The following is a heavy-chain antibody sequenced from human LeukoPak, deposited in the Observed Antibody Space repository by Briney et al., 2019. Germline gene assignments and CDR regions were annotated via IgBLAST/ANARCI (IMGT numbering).Heavy chain of an antibody. CDR2: IFSNDEK. J-gene: IGHJ4*02. CDR3: ARIPIDFWSGRYYFDY. CDR1: GLSLSNARMG. V-gene: IGHV2-26*01. Sequence: ASGPTLLNPTETLTLTCTVSGLSLSNARMGVSWIRQPPGKALEWLAHIFSNDEKSYSTSLKSRLTISKDTSKRQVVLTMTNMDPVDTATYYCARIPIDFWSGRYYFDYWGQGTLVTVSS. D-gene: IGHD3-3*01.